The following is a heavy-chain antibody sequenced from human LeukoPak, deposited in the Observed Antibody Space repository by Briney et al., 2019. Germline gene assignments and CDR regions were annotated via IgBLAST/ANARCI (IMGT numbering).Heavy chain of an antibody. D-gene: IGHD6-19*01. J-gene: IGHJ4*02. Sequence: ASVKVSCKTSGYTFISCYIHWVRQAPGQGLEWMGTINPGGGSTSYAQKFQGRITVTRDASTSTVYMELSGLISEDTAIYYCVRDLGSGWYTVDYWGQGTLVTVSS. CDR2: INPGGGST. V-gene: IGHV1-46*01. CDR1: GYTFISCY. CDR3: VRDLGSGWYTVDY.